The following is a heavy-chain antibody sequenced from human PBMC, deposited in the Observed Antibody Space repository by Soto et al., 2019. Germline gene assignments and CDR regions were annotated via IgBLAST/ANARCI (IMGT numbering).Heavy chain of an antibody. D-gene: IGHD6-19*01. CDR1: GFSLSTNGVG. CDR2: IYWDADK. J-gene: IGHJ4*02. CDR3: ARGTHMSVAGPYFFDY. Sequence: SGPTLVNPTQTLTLTCTFSGFSLSTNGVGVGWIRQPPGEALEWLTIIYWDADKRYSPSLKSRLTITKDTSRKQVVLTMTNMDPVDTATYFCARGTHMSVAGPYFFDYWGQGTLVTVSS. V-gene: IGHV2-5*02.